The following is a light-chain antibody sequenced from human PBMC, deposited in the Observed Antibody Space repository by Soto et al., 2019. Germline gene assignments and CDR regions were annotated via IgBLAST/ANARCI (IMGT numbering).Light chain of an antibody. J-gene: IGLJ2*01. Sequence: QSVLTQPASVSGSPGQSITISCAGTMRDVGGYNLVSWYQQHPGRAPQLILYEVRNRPSGISFRFSGSKSGNTASLTISGLQAEDEADYYGSSFTSESSLIFGGGTKLTVL. V-gene: IGLV2-14*03. CDR3: SSFTSESSLI. CDR1: MRDVGGYNL. CDR2: EVR.